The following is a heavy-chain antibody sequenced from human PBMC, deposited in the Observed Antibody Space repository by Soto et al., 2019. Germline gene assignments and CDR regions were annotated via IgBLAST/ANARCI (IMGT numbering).Heavy chain of an antibody. D-gene: IGHD1-26*01. Sequence: QVQLVQSGAEVKKPGASVKVSCKASGYTFTNYAIHWVRQAPGQRLEWMGWINVGNGDTKYSRKFQGRVTITRDTSATTADMELSSLRSQDTAVYYCVRDRGIVGATDFDYWGRGTLVTVSS. CDR2: INVGNGDT. J-gene: IGHJ4*02. CDR1: GYTFTNYA. CDR3: VRDRGIVGATDFDY. V-gene: IGHV1-3*01.